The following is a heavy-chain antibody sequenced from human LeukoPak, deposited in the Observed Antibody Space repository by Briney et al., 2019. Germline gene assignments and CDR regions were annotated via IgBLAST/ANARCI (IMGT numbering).Heavy chain of an antibody. V-gene: IGHV3-23*01. CDR2: VSGSGVNR. CDR3: AKSTEQLRSQIDY. CDR1: GFTFLNYA. J-gene: IGHJ4*02. D-gene: IGHD1/OR15-1a*01. Sequence: PGGSLRLSCTASGFTFLNYAMSWVRQAPGKGLEWVSGVSGSGVNRFYSDSVKGRFTISRDNSKDTVYLEMNRLRAGDTALYYCAKSTEQLRSQIDYWGQGTLVTVSS.